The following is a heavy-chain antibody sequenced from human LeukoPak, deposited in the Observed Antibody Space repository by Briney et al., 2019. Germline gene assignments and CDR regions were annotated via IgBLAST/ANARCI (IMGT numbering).Heavy chain of an antibody. J-gene: IGHJ4*02. CDR2: IKQDGSEK. CDR1: GFTFSNYW. D-gene: IGHD6-13*01. CDR3: ARLSSSSWSPFDY. Sequence: GGSLRLSCAASGFTFSNYWMSWVRQAPGKGLEWVANIKQDGSEKYYVDSVKGRFTISRDNAKNSLYLQMNSLRAEDTAVYYCARLSSSSWSPFDYWGQGTLVTVSS. V-gene: IGHV3-7*01.